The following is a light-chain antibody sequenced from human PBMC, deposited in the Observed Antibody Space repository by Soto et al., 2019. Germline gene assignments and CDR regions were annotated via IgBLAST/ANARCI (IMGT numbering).Light chain of an antibody. CDR3: QQFCRYPWT. J-gene: IGKJ1*01. Sequence: DIQMTQSPSTLSASVGDRVTITCRASQSVDTCLAWYQQKPGKAPHLLIYKASSLETVVPSRFSGSGSVTEFTLTISSLQPDDFATYYCQQFCRYPWTFGQGTKVVIK. CDR2: KAS. CDR1: QSVDTC. V-gene: IGKV1-5*03.